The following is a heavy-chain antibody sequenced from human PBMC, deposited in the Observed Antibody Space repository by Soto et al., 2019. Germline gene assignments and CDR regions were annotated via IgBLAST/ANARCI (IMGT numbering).Heavy chain of an antibody. D-gene: IGHD3-22*01. CDR2: ISYDGSNK. V-gene: IGHV3-30-3*01. CDR3: ARDSLPTYDSSGLDAFDT. Sequence: QVQLVESGGGVVQPGRSLRLSCAASGFTFSSYAMHWVRQAPGKGLEWVAVISYDGSNKYYADSVKGRFTISRDNSKNTLYLQMNSLRAEDTAVYYCARDSLPTYDSSGLDAFDTWGQGTMVTVSS. CDR1: GFTFSSYA. J-gene: IGHJ3*02.